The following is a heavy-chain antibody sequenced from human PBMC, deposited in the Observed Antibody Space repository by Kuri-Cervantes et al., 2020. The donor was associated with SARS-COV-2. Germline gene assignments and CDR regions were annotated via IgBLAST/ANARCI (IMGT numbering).Heavy chain of an antibody. CDR3: ARGGCSSTSCLPFDY. CDR2: ISSSSSYI. D-gene: IGHD2-2*01. Sequence: GESLKISCAASGFTFSSYSMNWVRQAPGKGLEWVSSISSSSSYIYYADSVKGRFTISRDNAKNSLYLQMNSLRAEDTAVYYCARGGCSSTSCLPFDYWGHGTPVTVSS. J-gene: IGHJ4*01. V-gene: IGHV3-21*01. CDR1: GFTFSSYS.